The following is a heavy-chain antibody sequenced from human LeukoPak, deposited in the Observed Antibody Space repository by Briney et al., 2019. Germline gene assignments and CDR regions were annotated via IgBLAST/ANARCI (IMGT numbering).Heavy chain of an antibody. CDR1: GGSIGSHY. V-gene: IGHV4-59*11. CDR2: VYDIGST. J-gene: IGHJ4*02. CDR3: ARGGVLKSVDY. D-gene: IGHD3-16*01. Sequence: SETLSLTCAVSGGSIGSHYWTWIRQTPGKGLEWIGYVYDIGSTKYNPSLKSRVTISVDTSKNQFSLRLSSVTAADTAVYYCARGGVLKSVDYWGQGTLVAVSS.